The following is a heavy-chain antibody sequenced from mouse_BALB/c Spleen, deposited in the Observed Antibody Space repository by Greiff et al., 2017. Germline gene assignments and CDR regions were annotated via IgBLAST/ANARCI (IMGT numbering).Heavy chain of an antibody. CDR3: ARSNYDSREAMDY. Sequence: EVHLVESGGGLVQPGGSLRLSCATSGFTFTDYYMSWVRQPPGKALEWLGFIRNKANGYTTEYSASVKGRFTISRDNSQSILYLQMNTLRAEDSATYYCARSNYDSREAMDYWGQGTSVTVSS. J-gene: IGHJ4*01. CDR1: GFTFTDYY. CDR2: IRNKANGYTT. D-gene: IGHD1-1*01. V-gene: IGHV7-3*02.